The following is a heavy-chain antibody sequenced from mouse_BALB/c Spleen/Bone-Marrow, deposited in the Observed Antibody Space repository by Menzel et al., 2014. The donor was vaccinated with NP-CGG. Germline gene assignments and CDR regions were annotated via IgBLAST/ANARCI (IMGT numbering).Heavy chain of an antibody. V-gene: IGHV1S81*02. CDR2: VNPSNGGT. CDR1: GYSFTRYY. J-gene: IGHJ1*01. CDR3: TRSNYGYWYFDV. D-gene: IGHD1-1*01. Sequence: VQLVESGAELVKPGASVKLSCKASGYSFTRYYMYWVKQRPGQGLEWIGEVNPSNGGTNFNEKFKSKATLTVDKSSSTAYMQFSSLTSEDSAVYYYTRSNYGYWYFDVWGAGTTVTVSS.